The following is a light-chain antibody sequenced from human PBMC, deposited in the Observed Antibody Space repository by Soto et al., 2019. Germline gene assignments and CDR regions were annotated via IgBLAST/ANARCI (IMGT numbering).Light chain of an antibody. CDR2: GAS. Sequence: EIVMTQSPSTLSVSPGERVTLSCRASQSVSSNLAWYQQKPGQAPRLLIYGASTRATDIPVRFSGSGSGTEFTLTISSLQSEDFAVYYCQQYNDWPRTFGQGTEVDIK. J-gene: IGKJ1*01. CDR3: QQYNDWPRT. V-gene: IGKV3-15*01. CDR1: QSVSSN.